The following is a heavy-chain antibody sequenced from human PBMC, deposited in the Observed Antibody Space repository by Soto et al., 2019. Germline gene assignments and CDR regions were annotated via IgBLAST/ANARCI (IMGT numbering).Heavy chain of an antibody. CDR1: SGSISSSSYY. V-gene: IGHV4-39*01. J-gene: IGHJ5*02. CDR2: ISYSGTT. Sequence: SETLSLTCTVSSGSISSSSYYWGWIRQSPGKGLEWIGTISYSGTTYYNPSLKSRVTISVDTSKNQFSLNLSSVTAADTAVYYCARRRGGVVATENWFDPWGQGTLVTGSS. D-gene: IGHD5-12*01. CDR3: ARRRGGVVATENWFDP.